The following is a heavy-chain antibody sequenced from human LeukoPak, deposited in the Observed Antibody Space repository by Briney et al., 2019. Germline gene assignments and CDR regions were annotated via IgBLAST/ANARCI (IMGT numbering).Heavy chain of an antibody. CDR2: ISGSGGYT. CDR1: KFTFSTFS. V-gene: IGHV3-23*01. Sequence: PGGSLRLSCAASKFTFSTFSMSWVRQAPGKGLEWVSSISGSGGYTYYADSVKGRFTISRDNSKNTLFLQMNSLRAEDTAVYYCAKQGCPNGVCFSYYYYMDVWGRGTTVTVSS. CDR3: AKQGCPNGVCFSYYYYMDV. J-gene: IGHJ6*03. D-gene: IGHD2-8*01.